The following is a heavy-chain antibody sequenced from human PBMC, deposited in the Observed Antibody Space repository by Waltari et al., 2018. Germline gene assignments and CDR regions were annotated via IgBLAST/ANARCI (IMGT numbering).Heavy chain of an antibody. D-gene: IGHD3-10*01. CDR2: INHSGRT. V-gene: IGHV4-34*01. J-gene: IGHJ6*03. CDR3: AKLRGRPSYYYYYMDV. CDR1: GGSFSGYY. Sequence: QVQLQQWGAGLLKPSETLSLTCAVYGGSFSGYYWSWIRQPPGKGLEWIGEINHSGRTNYNPTLKSRVTISVDTSKNQFSLKLSSVTAADTAVYYCAKLRGRPSYYYYYMDVWGKGTTVTVSS.